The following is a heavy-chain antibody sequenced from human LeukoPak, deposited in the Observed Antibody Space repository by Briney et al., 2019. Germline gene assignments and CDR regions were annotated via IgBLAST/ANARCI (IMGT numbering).Heavy chain of an antibody. D-gene: IGHD6-13*01. Sequence: PGGSLRLSCAASGFPFTNYWMTWVRQAPGKGLEWVANINQDGSVKYYVDSVKGRFTVSGDNAENSLYLHMNSLRAEDTAVYYCARIGYKSSSLDYWGQGTLVTVSS. CDR1: GFPFTNYW. CDR2: INQDGSVK. V-gene: IGHV3-7*01. CDR3: ARIGYKSSSLDY. J-gene: IGHJ4*02.